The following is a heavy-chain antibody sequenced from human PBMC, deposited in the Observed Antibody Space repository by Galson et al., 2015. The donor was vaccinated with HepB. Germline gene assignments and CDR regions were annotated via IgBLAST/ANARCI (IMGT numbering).Heavy chain of an antibody. D-gene: IGHD3-22*01. CDR1: GFTFNTYA. J-gene: IGHJ4*02. CDR3: VKTTSDYYYMH. V-gene: IGHV3-64D*09. CDR2: ISSDGSAT. Sequence: SLRLSCAASGFTFNTYAMHWVCQAPGKGLEYVSAISSDGSATYYADSVKDRFTISRDDSKNTLSLQMSSLRVEDTAVYYCVKTTSDYYYMHWGQGTLVTVSS.